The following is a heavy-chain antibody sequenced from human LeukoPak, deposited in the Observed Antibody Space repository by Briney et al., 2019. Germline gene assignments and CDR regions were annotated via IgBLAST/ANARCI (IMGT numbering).Heavy chain of an antibody. D-gene: IGHD4-17*01. J-gene: IGHJ4*02. CDR3: AKDLLVGYGDAAHY. Sequence: PGGSLRLSCAASGFTFSSYAMSWVRQAPGKGLEWVSAISGSGGTTYYADSVKGRFTISRDNSKNTLYLQMNSLRAGDTAVYYCAKDLLVGYGDAAHYWGQGTLVTVSS. V-gene: IGHV3-23*01. CDR2: ISGSGGTT. CDR1: GFTFSSYA.